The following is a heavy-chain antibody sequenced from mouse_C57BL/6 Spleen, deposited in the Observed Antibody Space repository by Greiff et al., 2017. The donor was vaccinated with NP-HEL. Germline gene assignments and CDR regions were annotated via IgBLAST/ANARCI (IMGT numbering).Heavy chain of an antibody. CDR1: GFSLSTSGMG. D-gene: IGHD2-4*01. CDR3: ARIYDYPWYYDV. CDR2: IYWDDDK. J-gene: IGHJ1*03. Sequence: VMLVESGPGILQSSQTLSLTCSFSGFSLSTSGMGVSWIRQPSGKGLEWLAHIYWDDDKRYNPSLKSRLTISKDTSSNQVFLKITSVDTADTATYYCARIYDYPWYYDVWGTETTVTVSS. V-gene: IGHV8-12*01.